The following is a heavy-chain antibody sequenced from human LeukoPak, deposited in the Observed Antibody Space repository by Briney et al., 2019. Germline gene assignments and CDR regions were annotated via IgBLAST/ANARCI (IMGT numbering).Heavy chain of an antibody. CDR2: IYYSGST. D-gene: IGHD5-24*01. CDR1: GGSISSYY. Sequence: SETLSLTCTVSGGSISSYYWSWIRRPPGKGLEWIGYIYYSGSTNYNPSLKSRVTISVDTSKNQFSLKLSSVTAADTAVYYCARQGDGYNLFDYWGQGTLVTVSS. J-gene: IGHJ4*02. V-gene: IGHV4-59*08. CDR3: ARQGDGYNLFDY.